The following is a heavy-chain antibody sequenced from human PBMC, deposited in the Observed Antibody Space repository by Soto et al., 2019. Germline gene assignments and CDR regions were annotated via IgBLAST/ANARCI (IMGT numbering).Heavy chain of an antibody. Sequence: SETLSLTCRVSGGSIISTSYYWGWIRQPPGKGLEWIAAIYYSGNIYHNPSLKSRVTMSIDTSKNQFSLKMSSVTAADTAVYYCARLLHDNRGYYYFDYWGRGTLVTVSS. CDR3: ARLLHDNRGYYYFDY. J-gene: IGHJ4*02. CDR2: IYYSGNI. V-gene: IGHV4-39*01. CDR1: GGSIISTSYY. D-gene: IGHD3-9*01.